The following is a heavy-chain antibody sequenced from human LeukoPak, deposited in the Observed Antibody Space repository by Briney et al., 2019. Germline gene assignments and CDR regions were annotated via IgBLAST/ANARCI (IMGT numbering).Heavy chain of an antibody. CDR1: GGSISSSNW. D-gene: IGHD4-17*01. J-gene: IGHJ6*03. CDR3: ASTVTTYYHYYMDV. CDR2: IYHSGST. V-gene: IGHV4-4*02. Sequence: PSGTLSLTCAVTGGSISSSNWWSWVRQPPGKGLEWIGEIYHSGSTNYNPSLKSRVTISVDKSKNQFSLKLSSVTAADTAVYYCASTVTTYYHYYMDVWGKGTTVTVSS.